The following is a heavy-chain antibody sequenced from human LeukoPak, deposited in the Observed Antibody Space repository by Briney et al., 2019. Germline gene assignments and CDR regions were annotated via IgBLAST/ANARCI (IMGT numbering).Heavy chain of an antibody. CDR1: GFTLSEYS. CDR2: ISTSVSYI. J-gene: IGHJ6*03. D-gene: IGHD1-7*01. Sequence: GGSLRLSCAASGFTLSEYSMNWVRHAPGEGREWLSYISTSVSYIEYADAVKRRFTISRDNAKNSMYLQMHSLRVEDTAVYYCVRDITGTTYYYYYMDVWGKGTTVTVS. CDR3: VRDITGTTYYYYYMDV. V-gene: IGHV3-21*01.